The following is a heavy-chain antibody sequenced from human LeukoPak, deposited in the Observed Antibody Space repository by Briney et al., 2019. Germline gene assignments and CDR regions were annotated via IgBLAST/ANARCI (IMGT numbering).Heavy chain of an antibody. CDR2: ISYSGST. CDR3: AREGTAVTNLNWFDP. V-gene: IGHV4-59*01. J-gene: IGHJ5*02. Sequence: SETLSLTCTVSGGSISSYYWSWIRQPPGKGLEWIGYISYSGSTNFNPSLKSRVTISVDTSKNQFSLKLSSVTAADTAVYYCAREGTAVTNLNWFDPLGQGTLVTVSS. CDR1: GGSISSYY. D-gene: IGHD1-1*01.